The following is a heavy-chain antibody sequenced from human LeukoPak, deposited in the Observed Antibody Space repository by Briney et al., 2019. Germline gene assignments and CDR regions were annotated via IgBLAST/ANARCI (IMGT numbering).Heavy chain of an antibody. J-gene: IGHJ4*02. V-gene: IGHV4-59*08. CDR1: GDSISSCY. D-gene: IGHD5-18*01. CDR3: ARQGHSYGLDY. Sequence: SETLSLTCTVSGDSISSCYWSWIRQPPGKRLEWIGYINYSGSTNYKPSLKSRVTISVDTSKNQFSLKLSSVTAADTGVYYCARQGHSYGLDYWGQGTLVTVSS. CDR2: INYSGST.